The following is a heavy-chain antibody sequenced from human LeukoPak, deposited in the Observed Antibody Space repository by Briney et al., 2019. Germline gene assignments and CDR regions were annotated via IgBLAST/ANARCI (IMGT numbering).Heavy chain of an antibody. Sequence: PGGSLRLSCAASGFTFSSYEMNWVRQAPGKGLEWVSHISSSGNTIYYADSVKGRFTISRDNAKKSLYLQMNSLKTEDTAVYYCTTGIFDYWGQGTLVTVSS. CDR3: TTGIFDY. CDR2: ISSSGNTI. V-gene: IGHV3-48*03. J-gene: IGHJ4*02. D-gene: IGHD1-14*01. CDR1: GFTFSSYE.